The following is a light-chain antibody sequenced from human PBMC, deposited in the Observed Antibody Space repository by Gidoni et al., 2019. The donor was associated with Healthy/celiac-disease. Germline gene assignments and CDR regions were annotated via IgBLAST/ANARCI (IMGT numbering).Light chain of an antibody. CDR2: GAS. Sequence: EIVLTQSPGTLSLSPGERATLSCRASQSVSSSYLAWYQQQPGQAPRLLIDGASIRATGIPDRFSGSGSGTDFTLTISILEPEDFAVYYCQQYGSSPSFGHGTRLEIK. CDR1: QSVSSSY. J-gene: IGKJ5*01. V-gene: IGKV3-20*01. CDR3: QQYGSSPS.